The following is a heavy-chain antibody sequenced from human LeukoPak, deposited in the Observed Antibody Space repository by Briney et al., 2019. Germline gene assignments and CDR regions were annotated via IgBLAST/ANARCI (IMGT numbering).Heavy chain of an antibody. CDR3: ARGIGGSHRYFDL. CDR2: INHSAYT. J-gene: IGHJ2*01. Sequence: SETLSLTCAVYHGSLLGYYWSWIRQPPGKGLEWIGEINHSAYTNYNPSRESRVTISVDTSKNQFSLKLSSVTAADTAVCYCARGIGGSHRYFDLWGRGTHVTVSS. V-gene: IGHV4-34*01. CDR1: HGSLLGYY. D-gene: IGHD1-26*01.